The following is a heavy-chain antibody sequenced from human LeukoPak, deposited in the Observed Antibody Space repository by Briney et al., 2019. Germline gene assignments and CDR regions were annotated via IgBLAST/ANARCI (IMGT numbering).Heavy chain of an antibody. CDR1: GGTFSSYA. J-gene: IGHJ5*02. CDR2: IIPIFGTA. V-gene: IGHV1-69*13. CDR3: ARVGPSLRFLEWAEGNWFDP. D-gene: IGHD3-3*01. Sequence: SAKVSCKASGGTFSSYAISWVRQAPGQGLEWMGGIIPIFGTANYAQKFQGRVTITADESTSTAYMELSSLRSEDTAVYYCARVGPSLRFLEWAEGNWFDPWGQGTLVTVSS.